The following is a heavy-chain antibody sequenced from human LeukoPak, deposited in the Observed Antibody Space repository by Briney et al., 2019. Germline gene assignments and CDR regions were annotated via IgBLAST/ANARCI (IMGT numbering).Heavy chain of an antibody. D-gene: IGHD6-13*01. CDR2: IYHSGST. Sequence: SETLSLPCTVSGGSISSYYWSWIRQPPGKGLEWIGSIYHSGSTYYNPSLKSRVTISVDTSKNQFSLKLSSVTAADTAVYYCARVLYSSSWEAGYWGQGTLVTVSS. CDR1: GGSISSYY. J-gene: IGHJ4*02. CDR3: ARVLYSSSWEAGY. V-gene: IGHV4-38-2*02.